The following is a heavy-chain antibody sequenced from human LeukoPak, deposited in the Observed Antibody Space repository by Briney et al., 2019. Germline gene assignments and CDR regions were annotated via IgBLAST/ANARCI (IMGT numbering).Heavy chain of an antibody. CDR3: ARVEVYGSGGYREFDY. V-gene: IGHV3-7*01. CDR1: GFTLDTYW. D-gene: IGHD3-10*01. J-gene: IGHJ4*02. Sequence: GGSLRLSCAVSGFTLDTYWMSWVRQAPGKGLEWVANIKQDGSEKYYVDSVKGRFTISRDNAKNSLYLQMNSLRAEDTAVYYWARVEVYGSGGYREFDYWGQGTLVTVSS. CDR2: IKQDGSEK.